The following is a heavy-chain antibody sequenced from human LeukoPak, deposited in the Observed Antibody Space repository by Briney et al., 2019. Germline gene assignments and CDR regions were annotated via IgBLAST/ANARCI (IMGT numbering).Heavy chain of an antibody. V-gene: IGHV3-30*18. CDR1: GFTFSSYG. J-gene: IGHJ4*02. CDR3: AKDSTEGYFDY. Sequence: GGSLGLSCAASGFTFSSYGMHWVRQAPGKGLEWVAVISYDGSNKYYADSVKGRFTISRDNSKNTLYLQMNSLRAEDTAVYYCAKDSTEGYFDYWGQGTLVTVSS. CDR2: ISYDGSNK.